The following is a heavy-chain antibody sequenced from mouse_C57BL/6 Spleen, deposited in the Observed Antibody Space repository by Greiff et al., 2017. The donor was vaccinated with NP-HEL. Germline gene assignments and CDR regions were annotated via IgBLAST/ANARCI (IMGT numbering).Heavy chain of an antibody. Sequence: QVQLQQSGPELVKPGASVKISCKASGYAFSSSWMNWVKQRPGKGLEWIGRIYPGDGDTNYNGKFKGKATLTADKSSSTAYMQLSSLTSEDSAVYSCARSGYGNDVFDYWGQGTTLTVSS. CDR1: GYAFSSSW. J-gene: IGHJ2*01. D-gene: IGHD2-2*01. CDR3: ARSGYGNDVFDY. V-gene: IGHV1-82*01. CDR2: IYPGDGDT.